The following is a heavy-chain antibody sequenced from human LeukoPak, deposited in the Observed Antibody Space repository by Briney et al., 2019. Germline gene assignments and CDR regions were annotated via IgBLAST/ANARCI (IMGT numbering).Heavy chain of an antibody. D-gene: IGHD3-10*01. CDR3: ARGRRYYGSGRAYYMDV. CDR2: ISSSSSTI. J-gene: IGHJ6*03. V-gene: IGHV3-48*04. Sequence: GGSLTLSCAASGFTFSSYSMNWVRQAPGKGLEWVPYISSSSSTIYYADSVKGRFTISRDNAKNSLYLQMNSLRAEDTAVYYCARGRRYYGSGRAYYMDVWGKGTTVTVSS. CDR1: GFTFSSYS.